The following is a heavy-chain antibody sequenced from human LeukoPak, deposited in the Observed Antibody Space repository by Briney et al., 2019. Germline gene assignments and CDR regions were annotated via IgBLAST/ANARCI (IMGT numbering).Heavy chain of an antibody. CDR3: VRGTHYFGSGSYYPNNNFDY. J-gene: IGHJ4*02. D-gene: IGHD3-10*01. Sequence: GGSLRLSCAASGFTFSSYWMHWARQAPGKGLVWVSRINSDGSSTGDADSVKGRFTISRDSAKNTLYLQMNSLRAEDTAVYYCVRGTHYFGSGSYYPNNNFDYWGQGTLVTVSS. CDR2: INSDGSST. V-gene: IGHV3-74*01. CDR1: GFTFSSYW.